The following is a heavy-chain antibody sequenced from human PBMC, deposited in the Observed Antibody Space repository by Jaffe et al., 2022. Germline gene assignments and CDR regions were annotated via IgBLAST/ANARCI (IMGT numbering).Heavy chain of an antibody. V-gene: IGHV4-34*01. CDR3: ARGGGYSGFGNFDY. Sequence: QVQLQQWGAGLLKPSETLSLTCAVYGGSFSGYYWSWIRQPPGKGLEWIGEINHSGSTNYNPSLKSRVTISVDTSKNQFSLKLSSVTAADTAVYYCARGGGYSGFGNFDYWGQGTLVTVSS. D-gene: IGHD5-12*01. CDR1: GGSFSGYY. J-gene: IGHJ4*02. CDR2: INHSGST.